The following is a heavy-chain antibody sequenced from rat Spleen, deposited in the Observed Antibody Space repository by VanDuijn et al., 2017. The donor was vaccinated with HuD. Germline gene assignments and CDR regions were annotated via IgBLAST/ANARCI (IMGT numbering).Heavy chain of an antibody. CDR2: ISYEGSST. D-gene: IGHD1-11*01. Sequence: EVQLVESGGGLVQPGRSMKLSCAASGFTFSDYYMAWVRQAPKKGLEWVASISYEGSSTYYGDSVKGRFTISRDNAKSTLYLQMNSLRSEDTATYYCARHEGVTTVYWYFDFWGPGTMVTVSS. CDR3: ARHEGVTTVYWYFDF. V-gene: IGHV5-22*01. J-gene: IGHJ1*01. CDR1: GFTFSDYY.